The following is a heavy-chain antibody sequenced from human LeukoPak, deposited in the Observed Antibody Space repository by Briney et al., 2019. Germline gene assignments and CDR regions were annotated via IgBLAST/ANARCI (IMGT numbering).Heavy chain of an antibody. V-gene: IGHV4-31*03. CDR2: IYYSGST. J-gene: IGHJ6*02. Sequence: SETLSLTCTVSGGSISSGGYYWSWVRQHPGKGLEWIGYIYYSGSTYYNPSLKSRVTISVDTSKNQFSLKLSSVTAADTAVYYCARSSYPKGMDVWGQGTTVTVSS. CDR1: GGSISSGGYY. CDR3: ARSSYPKGMDV.